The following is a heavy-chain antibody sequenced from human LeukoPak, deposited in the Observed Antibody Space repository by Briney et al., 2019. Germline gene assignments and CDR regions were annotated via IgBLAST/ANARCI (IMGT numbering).Heavy chain of an antibody. Sequence: PGGSLRLSCAASGFTFSSYGMNWVRQAPGKGLEWVSYISSSSSTIYYADSVKGRFTISRDNAKNSLYLQMHSLRDEDTAVYYCARRDGYKSHFDHWRQGTLVTVSS. CDR3: ARRDGYKSHFDH. D-gene: IGHD5-24*01. V-gene: IGHV3-48*02. CDR1: GFTFSSYG. CDR2: ISSSSSTI. J-gene: IGHJ4*02.